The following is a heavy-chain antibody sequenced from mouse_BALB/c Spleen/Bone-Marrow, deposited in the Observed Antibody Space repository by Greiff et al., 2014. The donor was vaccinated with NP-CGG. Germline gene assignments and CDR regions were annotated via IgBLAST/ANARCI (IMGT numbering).Heavy chain of an antibody. J-gene: IGHJ2*01. CDR2: ISSGSSPI. CDR1: GFTFSSFG. V-gene: IGHV5-17*02. Sequence: EVQLVESGGGLVQPGGSRKLSCAASGFTFSSFGMHWARQAPEKGLEWVAYISSGSSPIFYADTVKGRFTISRDNPKNTLFLQMTSLRSEDTAIYYCTRGGNWEDFDYWGQGTTLTVSS. CDR3: TRGGNWEDFDY. D-gene: IGHD4-1*01.